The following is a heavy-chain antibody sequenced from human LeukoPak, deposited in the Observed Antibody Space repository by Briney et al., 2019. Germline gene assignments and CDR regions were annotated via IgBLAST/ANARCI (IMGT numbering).Heavy chain of an antibody. CDR2: IYPGDSDT. J-gene: IGHJ4*02. CDR1: GYSFISYW. CDR3: ARQIDYGSGSYLDYFDY. Sequence: AGESLKISCKGSGYSFISYWIGWVRQMPGKGLEWMGIIYPGDSDTRYSPSFQGQVTISADKSISTAYLQWSSLKASDTAMYYCARQIDYGSGSYLDYFDYWGQGTLVTVSS. D-gene: IGHD3-10*01. V-gene: IGHV5-51*01.